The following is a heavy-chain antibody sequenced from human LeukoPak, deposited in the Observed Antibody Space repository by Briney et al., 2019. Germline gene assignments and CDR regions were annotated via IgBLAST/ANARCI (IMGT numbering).Heavy chain of an antibody. CDR1: GGSISSYY. CDR3: ARDGSYGYQYYFDY. V-gene: IGHV4-59*01. D-gene: IGHD5-18*01. Sequence: SETLSLTCTVSGGSISSYYWSWIRQPPGKGLEWIGCIYYSGNTDYNPSLKSRVTISVDTSKNQFSLKLSSVTAADTAVYYCARDGSYGYQYYFDYWGQGTLVTVSS. CDR2: IYYSGNT. J-gene: IGHJ4*02.